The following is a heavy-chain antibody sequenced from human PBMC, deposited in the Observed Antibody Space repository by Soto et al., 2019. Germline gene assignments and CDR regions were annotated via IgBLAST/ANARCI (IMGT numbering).Heavy chain of an antibody. J-gene: IGHJ6*02. CDR2: IIPIFGTA. CDR3: ARDNRMAAAGRVTSGMDF. CDR1: GGTFSSYA. Sequence: QVQLVQSGAEVKKPGSSVKVSCKASGGTFSSYAISWVRQAPGQGLEWMGGIIPIFGTANYAQKFQGRVTITADESTSTADMELSSLSSEATAVYYCARDNRMAAAGRVTSGMDFWGQGTTVTVSS. V-gene: IGHV1-69*01. D-gene: IGHD6-13*01.